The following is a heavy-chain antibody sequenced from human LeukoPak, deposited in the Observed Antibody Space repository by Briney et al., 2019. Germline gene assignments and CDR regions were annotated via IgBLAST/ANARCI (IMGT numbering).Heavy chain of an antibody. CDR1: GDSVTSTY. V-gene: IGHV4-59*02. CDR2: GHHSESS. J-gene: IGHJ4*02. D-gene: IGHD2-8*02. Sequence: PSETLSLTCSVSGDSVTSTYWSWIRQPPGKGLEWIAYGHHSESSNYNPSFRSRVTIPVDTSRNQSSLRLTSVTAADTAVYYCARESAGSLHDSTAAFHYWGQGILVIVSS. CDR3: ARESAGSLHDSTAAFHY.